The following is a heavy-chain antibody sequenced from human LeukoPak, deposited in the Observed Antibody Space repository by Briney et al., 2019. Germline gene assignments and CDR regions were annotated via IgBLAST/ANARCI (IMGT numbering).Heavy chain of an antibody. J-gene: IGHJ4*02. CDR1: GGSFSGYY. V-gene: IGHV4-59*01. Sequence: SETLSLTCAVYGGSFSGYYWSWIRQSPGKGLEWIGHIYYSGSTKYNPSLKSRVTISVDTSENQFSLKLNSVTAADTAVYYCARDRSSWGYFFDYWGQGTLVTVSS. D-gene: IGHD6-19*01. CDR2: IYYSGST. CDR3: ARDRSSWGYFFDY.